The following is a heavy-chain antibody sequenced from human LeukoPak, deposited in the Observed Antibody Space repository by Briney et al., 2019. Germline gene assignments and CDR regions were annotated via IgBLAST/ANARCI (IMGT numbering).Heavy chain of an antibody. D-gene: IGHD3-3*01. CDR1: GFTFSDYY. CDR3: ARADYDFWSGYSPYYFDY. Sequence: GGSLRLSCAASGFTFSDYYMSWIRQAPGKGLEWVSSISSSSSYIYYADSVKGRFTISRDNAKNSLYLQMNSLRAEDTAVYYCARADYDFWSGYSPYYFDYWGQGTLVTVSS. CDR2: ISSSSSYI. J-gene: IGHJ4*02. V-gene: IGHV3-11*06.